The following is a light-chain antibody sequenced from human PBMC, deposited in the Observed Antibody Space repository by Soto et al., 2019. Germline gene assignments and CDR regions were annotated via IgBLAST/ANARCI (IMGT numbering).Light chain of an antibody. CDR1: SSDVGGYNY. V-gene: IGLV2-14*01. J-gene: IGLJ2*01. CDR3: CSYAGSSTVV. CDR2: EVS. Sequence: QSVLTQPASVSGSPGQPITISCTGTSSDVGGYNYVSWYQQHPGKAPKLMIYEVSNRPSGVPDRFSGSKSGNTASLTISGLQAEDEADYYCCSYAGSSTVVLGGGTQLTVL.